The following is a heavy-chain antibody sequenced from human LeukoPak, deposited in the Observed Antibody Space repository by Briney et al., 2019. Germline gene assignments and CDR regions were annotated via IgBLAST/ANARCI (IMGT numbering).Heavy chain of an antibody. CDR3: AKDGRRYCSGGTCYDYFDY. V-gene: IGHV3-23*01. Sequence: GGSLRLSCAASGFTFSSHAMSWVRQAPGKGLEWVSAVSGSGGTTYYADSVKGRFTISRDNSKNTLYLQMNSLRAEDTAAYYCAKDGRRYCSGGTCYDYFDYWGQGTLVTVSS. J-gene: IGHJ4*02. D-gene: IGHD2-15*01. CDR1: GFTFSSHA. CDR2: VSGSGGTT.